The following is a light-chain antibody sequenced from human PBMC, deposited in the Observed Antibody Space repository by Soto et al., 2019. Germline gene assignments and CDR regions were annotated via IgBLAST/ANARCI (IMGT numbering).Light chain of an antibody. Sequence: QSVLTQPAYVSGSPRQSITISCTGTSSDVGGYNYVSWYQQHPGKAPKLMIYEVSNRPSGVSNRFSGSKSGNTASLTTSGLQAEDEADYYCSSYTSSSTLEVFGTGTKVTVL. CDR1: SSDVGGYNY. J-gene: IGLJ1*01. V-gene: IGLV2-14*01. CDR3: SSYTSSSTLEV. CDR2: EVS.